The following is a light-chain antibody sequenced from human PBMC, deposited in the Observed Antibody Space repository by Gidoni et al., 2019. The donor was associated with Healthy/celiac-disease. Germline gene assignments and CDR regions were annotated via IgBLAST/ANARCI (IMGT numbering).Light chain of an antibody. V-gene: IGKV3-15*01. CDR2: GAS. CDR3: QQYTNWPT. Sequence: EIVMTQSPGTLSVSPGERDPLSCRASQSVSSNLVWYQQKPGQAPRLRIYGASTRATGIPARFSGSGSGTEFTLTILSLQSEDFAVYYCQQYTNWPTFGQGTKVEIK. J-gene: IGKJ1*01. CDR1: QSVSSN.